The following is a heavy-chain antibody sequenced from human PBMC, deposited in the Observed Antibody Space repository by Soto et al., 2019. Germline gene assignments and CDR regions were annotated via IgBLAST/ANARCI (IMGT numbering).Heavy chain of an antibody. CDR1: GFTFSSYG. Sequence: QVQLVESGGGVVQPGRSLRLSCAASGFTFSSYGMHWVRQAPGKGLAWVAVISYDGSNKYYADSVKGRFTISRDNSKNTLYLQMNSLRAEDTAVYYCAKDLGYSGYDSYYYYGMDVWDQGTTVIVSS. CDR2: ISYDGSNK. CDR3: AKDLGYSGYDSYYYYGMDV. D-gene: IGHD5-12*01. J-gene: IGHJ6*02. V-gene: IGHV3-30*18.